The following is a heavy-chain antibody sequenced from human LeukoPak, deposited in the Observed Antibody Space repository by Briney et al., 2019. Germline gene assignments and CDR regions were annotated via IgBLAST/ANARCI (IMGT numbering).Heavy chain of an antibody. Sequence: GESLKISCKGPGCSFTSYWIGLVRQMPGKGLEWMGIIYPGDSDTRYSPSFQGQVTISADKSISTAYLQWSSLKASDTAMYYCARGGLQDSSLFDYWGQGTLVTVSS. V-gene: IGHV5-51*01. CDR3: ARGGLQDSSLFDY. J-gene: IGHJ4*02. CDR2: IYPGDSDT. D-gene: IGHD6-6*01. CDR1: GCSFTSYW.